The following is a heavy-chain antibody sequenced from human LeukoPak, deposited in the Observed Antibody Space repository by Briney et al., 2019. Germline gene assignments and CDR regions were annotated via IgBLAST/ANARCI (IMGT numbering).Heavy chain of an antibody. D-gene: IGHD2-2*01. CDR3: ARYRRGIVVVPAADWYFDL. J-gene: IGHJ2*01. Sequence: PGGSLRLSCAASGFSFSVFWMHWVRQPPGKGLEWIGEIYHSGSTNYNPSLKSRVTISVDKSKNQFSLKLSFVTAADTAVYYCARYRRGIVVVPAADWYFDLWGRGTLVTVSS. V-gene: IGHV4-4*02. CDR1: GFSFSVFW. CDR2: IYHSGST.